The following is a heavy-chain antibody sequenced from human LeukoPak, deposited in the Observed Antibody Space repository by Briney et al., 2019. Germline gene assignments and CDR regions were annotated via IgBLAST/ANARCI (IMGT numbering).Heavy chain of an antibody. Sequence: SGGSLRLSCAASGFTFSSYAMSWVRQAPGKGLEWVSAISGSGGSTYYADSVKGRFTISRDNAKNSLYLQMNSLRAEDTAVYYCARDYFDSAGSDWFDPWGQGTLVTVSS. CDR1: GFTFSSYA. D-gene: IGHD1-14*01. CDR3: ARDYFDSAGSDWFDP. J-gene: IGHJ5*02. CDR2: ISGSGGST. V-gene: IGHV3-23*01.